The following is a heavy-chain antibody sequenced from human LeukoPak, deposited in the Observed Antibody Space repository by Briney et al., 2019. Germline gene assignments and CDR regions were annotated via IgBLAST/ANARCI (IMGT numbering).Heavy chain of an antibody. CDR3: AREENIVVVPAASSGYYGMDV. D-gene: IGHD2-2*01. CDR1: GGTFSSYA. J-gene: IGHJ6*02. V-gene: IGHV1-69*13. Sequence: SVKVSCKASGGTFSSYAISWVRQAPGQGLEWMGGIIPIFGTANYAQKFQGRVTITADESTSTAYMELSSLRSEDTAVYYCAREENIVVVPAASSGYYGMDVWGQGTTVTVSS. CDR2: IIPIFGTA.